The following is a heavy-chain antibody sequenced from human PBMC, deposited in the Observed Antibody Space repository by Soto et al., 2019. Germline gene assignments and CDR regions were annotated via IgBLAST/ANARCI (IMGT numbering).Heavy chain of an antibody. CDR3: GKGYCRGGSCYRFDY. V-gene: IGHV4-39*07. J-gene: IGHJ4*02. CDR2: IKYSGST. D-gene: IGHD2-15*01. CDR1: GGSISSSRCH. Sequence: PSESLSLTCTVSGGSISSSRCHWGWIRQPPGKGLEWIANIKYSGSTNYNPSLKSRVTTSVDTSKNQFSLKLSSVTAADTAVYYCGKGYCRGGSCYRFDYWGQGTLVTVSS.